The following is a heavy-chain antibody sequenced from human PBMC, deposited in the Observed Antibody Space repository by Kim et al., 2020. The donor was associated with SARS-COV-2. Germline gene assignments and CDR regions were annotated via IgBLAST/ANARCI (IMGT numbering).Heavy chain of an antibody. Sequence: ADQVKGRLTSSRDNAKNSMLLQMNSLRAEDTAVYYCARVGSTIAAGSIDYWGQGTLVTVSS. V-gene: IGHV3-11*01. D-gene: IGHD6-13*01. J-gene: IGHJ4*02. CDR3: ARVGSTIAAGSIDY.